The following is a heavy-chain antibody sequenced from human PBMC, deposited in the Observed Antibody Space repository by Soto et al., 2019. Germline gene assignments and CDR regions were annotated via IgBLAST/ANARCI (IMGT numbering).Heavy chain of an antibody. Sequence: SVEASCKASRDTLTFYTINWVRQAPGLGLEWMGRFNPILSFSNSALKFQGRVTLTADKSTSTAYMVLSSLRSEDTAIYYCATSFGSGSRALDYWGQGALVTVSS. CDR3: ATSFGSGSRALDY. V-gene: IGHV1-69*02. CDR1: RDTLTFYT. D-gene: IGHD3-10*01. CDR2: FNPILSFS. J-gene: IGHJ4*02.